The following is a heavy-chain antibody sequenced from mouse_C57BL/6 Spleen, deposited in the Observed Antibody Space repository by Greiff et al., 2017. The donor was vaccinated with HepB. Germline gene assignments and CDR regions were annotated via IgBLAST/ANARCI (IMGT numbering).Heavy chain of an antibody. CDR1: GFTFSSYG. V-gene: IGHV5-6*01. CDR2: ISSGGSYT. CDR3: ARQGFYYGNYRGYYYAMDY. D-gene: IGHD2-1*01. J-gene: IGHJ4*01. Sequence: EVKLMESGGDLVKPGGSLKLSCAASGFTFSSYGMSWVRQTPDKRLEWVATISSGGSYTYYPDSVKGRFTISRDNAKNTLYLQMSSLKSEDTAMYYCARQGFYYGNYRGYYYAMDYWGQGTSVTVSS.